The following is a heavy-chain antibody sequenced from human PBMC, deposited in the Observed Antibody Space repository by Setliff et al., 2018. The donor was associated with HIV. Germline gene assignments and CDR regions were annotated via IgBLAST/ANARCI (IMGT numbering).Heavy chain of an antibody. D-gene: IGHD1-26*01. V-gene: IGHV4-61*02. CDR3: ARYRRFADYIDV. CDR2: TYSNGNT. CDR1: GGSISSRSYY. J-gene: IGHJ6*03. Sequence: TLSLTCTVSGGSISSRSYYWSWLRQPAGKGLEWIGRTYSNGNTDYNPSLKSRVTISEDTSKNQLSLNLSSVTAADTALYYCARYRRFADYIDVWGKGTTVTVSS.